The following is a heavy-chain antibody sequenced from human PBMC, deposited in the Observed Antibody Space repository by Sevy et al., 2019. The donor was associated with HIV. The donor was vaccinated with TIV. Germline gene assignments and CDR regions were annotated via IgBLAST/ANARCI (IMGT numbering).Heavy chain of an antibody. V-gene: IGHV3-21*01. CDR2: ISSSSSYI. CDR3: ARGGGFIAARTPLGYYYYYMDV. J-gene: IGHJ6*03. CDR1: GFTFSSYS. Sequence: GGSLRLSCAASGFTFSSYSMNWVRQAPGKGLEWVSSISSSSSYIYYADSVKGRFTISRDNAKNSLYLQMNSLRAEETAVYYCARGGGFIAARTPLGYYYYYMDVWGKGTTVTVSS. D-gene: IGHD6-6*01.